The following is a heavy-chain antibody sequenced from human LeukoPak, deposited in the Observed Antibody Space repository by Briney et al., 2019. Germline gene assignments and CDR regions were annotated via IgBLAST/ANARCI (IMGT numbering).Heavy chain of an antibody. V-gene: IGHV4-34*01. CDR3: ARGQGATVPQVGKNWFDP. CDR2: VNEVGGT. D-gene: IGHD1-26*01. Sequence: SETLSLTCAVYIDSFSNYHWNWIRQTPSKGLEWIAEVNEVGGTNLSPSLRNRVILSVDTSKNQFFLKLISVTVADTAVYYCARGQGATVPQVGKNWFDPWGQGNRVTVSS. CDR1: IDSFSNYH. J-gene: IGHJ5*02.